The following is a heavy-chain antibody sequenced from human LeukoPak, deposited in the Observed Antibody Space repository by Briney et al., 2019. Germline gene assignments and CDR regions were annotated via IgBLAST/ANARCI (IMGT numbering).Heavy chain of an antibody. CDR1: GFTFSSYA. D-gene: IGHD3-16*01. V-gene: IGHV3-23*01. CDR3: AKVARTFYAFDI. Sequence: LSGGSLRLSCAASGFTFSSYAMSWVRQAPGKGLEWVSAISGSGGNTYYADSVKGRFTISRDNSKNTLYLQMNSLRAEDTAVYYCAKVARTFYAFDIWGQGTMVTVSS. CDR2: ISGSGGNT. J-gene: IGHJ3*02.